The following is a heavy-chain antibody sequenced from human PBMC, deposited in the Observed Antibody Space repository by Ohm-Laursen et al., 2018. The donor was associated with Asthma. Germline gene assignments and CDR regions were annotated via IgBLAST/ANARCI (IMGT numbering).Heavy chain of an antibody. CDR3: ARKAGSCIVSTCYSLDF. D-gene: IGHD2-15*01. Sequence: GASVKVSCKSLGGTLGTSVIGWVRQAPGQGLEWLGGINSVFGTSTYAQKFHDRFTITADEYMSTVNMTLSSLTSEDTAVYYCARKAGSCIVSTCYSLDFWGQGTLVTVSS. V-gene: IGHV1-69*13. J-gene: IGHJ4*02. CDR1: GGTLGTSV. CDR2: INSVFGTS.